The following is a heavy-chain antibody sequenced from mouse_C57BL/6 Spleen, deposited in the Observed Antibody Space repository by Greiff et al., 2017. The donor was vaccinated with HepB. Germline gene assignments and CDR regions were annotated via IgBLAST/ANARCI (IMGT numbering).Heavy chain of an antibody. CDR2: INPNNGGT. CDR1: GYTFTDYY. V-gene: IGHV1-26*01. Sequence: VQLQQSGPELVKPGASVKISCKASGYTFTDYYMNWVKQSHGKSLEWIGDINPNNGGTSYNQKFKGKATLTVDKSSSTAYMELRSLTSEDSAVYYCARAYYYGSSSYYYAMDYWGQGTSVTVSS. D-gene: IGHD1-1*01. J-gene: IGHJ4*01. CDR3: ARAYYYGSSSYYYAMDY.